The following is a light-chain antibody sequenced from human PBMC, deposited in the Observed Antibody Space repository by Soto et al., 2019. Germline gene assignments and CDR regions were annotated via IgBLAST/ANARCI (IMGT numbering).Light chain of an antibody. V-gene: IGKV1-6*02. Sequence: IQLTQSPSSLSASVGARVTISCRASQAIAKDLGWYQQRPGTAPKLLIYAASTSQSGVPSRFSGSGSGTDFTLTISSLQPEDFATYYWPQEHNYPRTFGQGTKVDIK. CDR1: QAIAKD. J-gene: IGKJ2*01. CDR2: AAS. CDR3: PQEHNYPRT.